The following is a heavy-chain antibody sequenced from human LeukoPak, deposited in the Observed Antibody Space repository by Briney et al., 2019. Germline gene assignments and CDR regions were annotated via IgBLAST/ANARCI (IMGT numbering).Heavy chain of an antibody. CDR1: GGSFSGYY. D-gene: IGHD1-14*01. CDR3: TGDVYQH. V-gene: IGHV3-53*01. J-gene: IGHJ1*01. CDR2: IYSGGST. Sequence: ETLSLTCAVYGGSFSGYYWSWVRQAPGKGLEWVSIIYSGGSTNYADSVKGRFTISRDNSKNTVYLQMNSLRAEDTAVYYCTGDVYQHWGQGTLVTVSS.